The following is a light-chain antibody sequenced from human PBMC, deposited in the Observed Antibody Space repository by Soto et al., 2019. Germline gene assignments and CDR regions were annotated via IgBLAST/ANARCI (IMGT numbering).Light chain of an antibody. CDR1: QSVSSY. J-gene: IGKJ1*01. Sequence: IVLTQSPATLSLSPGERATLSCSASQSVSSYLAWYQQKPGQAPRLLISAATNRATGIPARFSGSGSRTDFTLTISSLEPEDFAVYYCQQYARSTWTFGQGTKVDIK. CDR2: AAT. CDR3: QQYARSTWT. V-gene: IGKV3-11*01.